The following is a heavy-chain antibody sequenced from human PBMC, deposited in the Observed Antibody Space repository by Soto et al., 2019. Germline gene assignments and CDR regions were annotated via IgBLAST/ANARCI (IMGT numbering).Heavy chain of an antibody. J-gene: IGHJ6*04. V-gene: IGHV1-69*12. CDR2: IIPLFRTP. D-gene: IGHD4-4*01. Sequence: QVQLVQSGAEMKEPGSSVKVSCKTSGGTFSSSAISWLRQAPGQGLEWMGGIIPLFRTPDYAQKFQGRVTIAADESTSTAYMALSSLTSEDTAVYYCARDNDRLQLGGNYYYILDVWGKGTTITVSS. CDR3: ARDNDRLQLGGNYYYILDV. CDR1: GGTFSSSA.